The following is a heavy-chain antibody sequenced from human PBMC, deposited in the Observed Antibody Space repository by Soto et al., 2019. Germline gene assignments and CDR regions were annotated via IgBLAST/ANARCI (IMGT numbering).Heavy chain of an antibody. CDR1: GGSISSGGYY. J-gene: IGHJ6*02. CDR3: ARDRGYYGSGSYRRSYYYGMDV. CDR2: IYYSGST. V-gene: IGHV4-31*03. D-gene: IGHD3-10*01. Sequence: QVQLQESGPGLVKPSQTLSLTCTVSGGSISSGGYYWSWIRQHPGKGLEWIGYIYYSGSTYYNPSLKSRVTISVDTSKNQFSLKLSSVTAADTAVYYCARDRGYYGSGSYRRSYYYGMDVWGQGTTVTVSS.